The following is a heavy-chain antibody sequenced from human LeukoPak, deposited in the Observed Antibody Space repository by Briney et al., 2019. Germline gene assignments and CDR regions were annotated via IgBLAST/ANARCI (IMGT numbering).Heavy chain of an antibody. Sequence: PSETLSLTYAVYGGSFSGYYWSWIRQPPGKGLEWIGEINHSGSSDYNPSLKSGVIISVDTSRNQFSLKLSSVTAADTAVYFCARVGSGGAWFDFWGQGTLVSVSS. J-gene: IGHJ4*02. V-gene: IGHV4-34*01. CDR2: INHSGSS. CDR1: GGSFSGYY. D-gene: IGHD6-19*01. CDR3: ARVGSGGAWFDF.